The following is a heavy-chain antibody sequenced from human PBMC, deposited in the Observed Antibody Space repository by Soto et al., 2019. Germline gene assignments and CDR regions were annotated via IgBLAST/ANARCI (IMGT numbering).Heavy chain of an antibody. CDR2: IGTTST. D-gene: IGHD2-2*01. J-gene: IGHJ6*02. V-gene: IGHV3-11*06. Sequence: QVQLVESGGGLVKPGGSLRLSCAASGFTFSDYHLSWIRQAPGKGLEWVSYIGTTSTNYADSVKGRFTISRDNAKNSLFLQMNSLRPEDTAVYYCARGPCRTTSCPTTYYGMDVWGRGTTVTVSS. CDR3: ARGPCRTTSCPTTYYGMDV. CDR1: GFTFSDYH.